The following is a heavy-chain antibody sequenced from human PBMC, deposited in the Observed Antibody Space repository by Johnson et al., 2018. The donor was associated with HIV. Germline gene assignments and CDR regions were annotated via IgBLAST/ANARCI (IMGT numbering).Heavy chain of an antibody. V-gene: IGHV3-9*01. CDR2: ISWNSGSL. CDR1: GFTFDDYA. D-gene: IGHD6-25*01. J-gene: IGHJ3*02. CDR3: AKLTRLDAFDI. Sequence: VHLVESGGGLVQPGRSLRLSCSASGFTFDDYAMHWVRQTPGKGLEWVSGISWNSGSLGYADSVKGRFTISRDNAKNSLYLQMNSLRAEDTALYYCAKLTRLDAFDIWGQGTMVTVSS.